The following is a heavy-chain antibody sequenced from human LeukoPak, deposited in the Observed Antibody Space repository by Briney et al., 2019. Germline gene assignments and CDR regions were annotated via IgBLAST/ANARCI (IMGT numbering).Heavy chain of an antibody. V-gene: IGHV3-30-3*01. J-gene: IGHJ4*02. CDR1: GFTFSSYW. Sequence: PGGSLRLSCAASGFTFSSYWMSWVRQAPGKGLEWVAVISYDGSNKYYADSVKGRFTISRDNSKNTLYLQMNSLRAEDTAVYYCARGALWFGETHLEYWGQGTLVTVSS. CDR3: ARGALWFGETHLEY. D-gene: IGHD3-10*01. CDR2: ISYDGSNK.